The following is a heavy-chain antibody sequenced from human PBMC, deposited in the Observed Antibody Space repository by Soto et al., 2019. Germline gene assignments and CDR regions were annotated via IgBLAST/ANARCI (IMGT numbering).Heavy chain of an antibody. Sequence: ASVKVSCKASGYTFTSYGISWVRQAPGQGLEWMGWISAYNGNTNYAQKLQGRVTMTTDTSTSTAYMELRSLRSDDTAVYYCARVSLQFGGTLPHYYYYMDVWGKGTTVTVSS. V-gene: IGHV1-18*01. CDR2: ISAYNGNT. CDR3: ARVSLQFGGTLPHYYYYMDV. D-gene: IGHD3-10*01. CDR1: GYTFTSYG. J-gene: IGHJ6*03.